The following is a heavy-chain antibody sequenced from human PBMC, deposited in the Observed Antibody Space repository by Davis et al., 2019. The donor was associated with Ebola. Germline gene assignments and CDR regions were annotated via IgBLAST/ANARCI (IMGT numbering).Heavy chain of an antibody. CDR3: PVGHYSSPNG. Sequence: PGGSLRLSCLASHYDVGTNFLSWVRQALGKGLEWISLITNTGETYYIESVRGRFTISRDISTNTFYLQMNSLRAEDTAVYYCPVGHYSSPNGWGQGVLVTVSS. CDR2: ITNTGET. J-gene: IGHJ4*02. CDR1: HYDVGTNF. V-gene: IGHV3-53*01. D-gene: IGHD4-11*01.